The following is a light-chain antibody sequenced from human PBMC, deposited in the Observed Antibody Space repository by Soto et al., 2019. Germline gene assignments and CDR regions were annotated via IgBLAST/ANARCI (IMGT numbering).Light chain of an antibody. Sequence: EIVLTQSPATLSLSPGERATLSCRASQSVSSYLAWYQQKPGQAPRLLIYDAFNRATGIPARFSGSGSGTGFTLTISSLEPEDFALYYCQQRSNWPITFGQGTRLEIK. CDR3: QQRSNWPIT. V-gene: IGKV3-11*01. CDR2: DAF. J-gene: IGKJ5*01. CDR1: QSVSSY.